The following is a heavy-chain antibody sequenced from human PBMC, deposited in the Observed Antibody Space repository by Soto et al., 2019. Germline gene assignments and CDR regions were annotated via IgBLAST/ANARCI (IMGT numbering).Heavy chain of an antibody. CDR1: GFSFSKYG. V-gene: IGHV3-30*18. Sequence: QVQLVESGGGVVQPGRSLRLSCAASGFSFSKYGMHWVRQAPGKGLEWVAEMSDDGRKKYYGDSVKGRFTISRDNSKNTLYLLMDSLRPEDTAMYYCAKELRETGGYYFDCWGQGTLVTVSS. D-gene: IGHD3-16*01. J-gene: IGHJ4*02. CDR2: MSDDGRKK. CDR3: AKELRETGGYYFDC.